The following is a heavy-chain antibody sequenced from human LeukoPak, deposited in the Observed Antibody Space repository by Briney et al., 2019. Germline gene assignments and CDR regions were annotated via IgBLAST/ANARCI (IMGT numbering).Heavy chain of an antibody. CDR2: ISSHSSYI. CDR3: AREVTMVRGVIILNWFDP. V-gene: IGHV3-21*01. D-gene: IGHD3-10*01. Sequence: GGSLRLSCAASGFTFSSYSMNWVRQAPGKGLEWVSSISSHSSYIYHADSVKGRFTISRDNAKNSLYLQMNSLRAEDTAVYYCAREVTMVRGVIILNWFDPWGQGTLATVSS. CDR1: GFTFSSYS. J-gene: IGHJ5*02.